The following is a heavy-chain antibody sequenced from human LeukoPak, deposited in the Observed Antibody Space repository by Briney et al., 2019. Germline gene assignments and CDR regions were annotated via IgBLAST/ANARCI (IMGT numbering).Heavy chain of an antibody. CDR2: ISSSGTTI. CDR3: ARGRRLYAKSYSFY. J-gene: IGHJ4*02. V-gene: IGHV3-11*01. D-gene: IGHD2/OR15-2a*01. Sequence: GGSLRLSCAASGFTFSDHYMSWIRQAPGKGLEWLSYISSSGTTIYYTDSVKGRFTISRDNAKNSLYLQMNSLRAEATAVYYCARGRRLYAKSYSFYWGQGTLGTVSS. CDR1: GFTFSDHY.